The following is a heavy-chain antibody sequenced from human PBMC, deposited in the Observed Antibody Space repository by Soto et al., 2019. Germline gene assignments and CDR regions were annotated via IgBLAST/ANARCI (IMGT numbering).Heavy chain of an antibody. D-gene: IGHD3-22*01. CDR2: IYYSGST. V-gene: IGHV4-59*01. Sequence: PSETLSLTCTVSVGSISSYYWSWIRQPPGKGLEWIGYIYYSGSTNYNPSLKSRVTISVDTSKNQFSLKLSSVTAADTAVYYCARAPKAYDSSGYPLGDYFDYWGQGTLVTVSS. CDR1: VGSISSYY. J-gene: IGHJ4*02. CDR3: ARAPKAYDSSGYPLGDYFDY.